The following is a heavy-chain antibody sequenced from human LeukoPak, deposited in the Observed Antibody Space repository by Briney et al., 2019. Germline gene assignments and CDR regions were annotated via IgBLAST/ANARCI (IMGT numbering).Heavy chain of an antibody. CDR3: AKDTYYYGSGSLGY. CDR1: GFTFSSYG. CDR2: ISYDGSNK. J-gene: IGHJ4*02. D-gene: IGHD3-10*01. Sequence: GGSLRLSCAASGFTFSSYGMHWVRQAPGKGLEWVAVISYDGSNKYYADSVKGRFTISRDNSKNTLYLQMNSLRAEDTAVYYCAKDTYYYGSGSLGYWGQGTLVTVSS. V-gene: IGHV3-30*18.